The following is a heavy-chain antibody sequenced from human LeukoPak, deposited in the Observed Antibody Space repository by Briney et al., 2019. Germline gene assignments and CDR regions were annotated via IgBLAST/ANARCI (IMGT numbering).Heavy chain of an antibody. V-gene: IGHV4-30-4*02. CDR2: IYYGGST. D-gene: IGHD3-16*01. CDR1: GGSTSSGDYY. J-gene: IGHJ4*02. CDR3: ARVVDVWGDFDY. Sequence: PSETLSLTGTVSGGSTSSGDYYWSWIRQPPGKGLEWIGYIYYGGSTYYNPSLKSRVTISVDTSKNQFSLKLSSVTAADTAVYYCARVVDVWGDFDYWGQGTLVTVSS.